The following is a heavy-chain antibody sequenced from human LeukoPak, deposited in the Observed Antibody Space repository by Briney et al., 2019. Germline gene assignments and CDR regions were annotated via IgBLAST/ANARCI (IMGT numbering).Heavy chain of an antibody. CDR3: ARTSYYDSGGYYSPHFDY. J-gene: IGHJ4*02. CDR1: ESIFTAYT. D-gene: IGHD3-22*01. Sequence: GGSLRLSCAASESIFTAYTMHWVRQAPGKGLEWVALVSFDGISTYYSDFVKGRFTITRDNSKSTLYLQMNSLRAEDTAVYYCARTSYYDSGGYYSPHFDYWGQGTLVTVSS. V-gene: IGHV3-30-3*01. CDR2: VSFDGIST.